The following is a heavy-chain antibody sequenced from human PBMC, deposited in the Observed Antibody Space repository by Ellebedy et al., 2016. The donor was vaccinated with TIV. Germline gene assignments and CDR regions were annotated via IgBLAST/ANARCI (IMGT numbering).Heavy chain of an antibody. CDR3: ATSSHWAFDY. CDR2: IKEDGSVK. V-gene: IGHV3-7*01. CDR1: GFTFSSYS. Sequence: GESLKISXAASGFTFSSYSMNWVRQAPGKGLEWVANIKEDGSVKHYVDSLRGRFTISRDNAMNSLYLQMNSLRAEDTAVYYCATSSHWAFDYWGQGTLVTVSS. D-gene: IGHD7-27*01. J-gene: IGHJ4*02.